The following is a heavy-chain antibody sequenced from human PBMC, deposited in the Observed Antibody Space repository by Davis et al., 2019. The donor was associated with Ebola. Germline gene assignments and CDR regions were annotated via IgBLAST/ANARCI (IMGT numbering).Heavy chain of an antibody. Sequence: PSETLSLTCTVSGDSISNYYWSWIRQPAGKALEWIGRLLPSGDTNYNPSLKSRVTISVDTSKNQFSLKLSSVTAADTAVYYCARDRGITGTTGWFDPWGQGTLVTVSS. D-gene: IGHD1-7*01. V-gene: IGHV4-4*07. J-gene: IGHJ5*02. CDR3: ARDRGITGTTGWFDP. CDR2: LLPSGDT. CDR1: GDSISNYY.